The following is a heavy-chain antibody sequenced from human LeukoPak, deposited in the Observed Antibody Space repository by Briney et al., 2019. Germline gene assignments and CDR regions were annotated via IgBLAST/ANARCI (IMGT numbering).Heavy chain of an antibody. Sequence: PVKVSCKASGGTFSSYAISWVRQAPGQGLEWMGGIIPIFGTANYAQKFQGRVTITTDESTSTAYMELSSLRSEDTAVYYCASSDRREWMYYYDSSGYFTPLSDYWGQGTLVTVSS. CDR2: IIPIFGTA. J-gene: IGHJ4*02. D-gene: IGHD3-22*01. CDR1: GGTFSSYA. CDR3: ASSDRREWMYYYDSSGYFTPLSDY. V-gene: IGHV1-69*05.